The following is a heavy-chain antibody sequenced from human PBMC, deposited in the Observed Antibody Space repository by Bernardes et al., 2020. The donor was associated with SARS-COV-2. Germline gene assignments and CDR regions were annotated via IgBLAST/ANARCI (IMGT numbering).Heavy chain of an antibody. Sequence: GGSLRLSCAASGFTLSNYYMTWVRQPPGKGLEWVANVNQFGRAKYYLDSEEGRFTISRDNVKNSLYLQVNGLRAEDTAVYYCARFLDYYDRGVNYYGVFDVWGQGAMVTVSS. CDR2: VNQFGRAK. CDR3: ARFLDYYDRGVNYYGVFDV. V-gene: IGHV3-7*03. J-gene: IGHJ3*01. D-gene: IGHD3-22*01. CDR1: GFTLSNYY.